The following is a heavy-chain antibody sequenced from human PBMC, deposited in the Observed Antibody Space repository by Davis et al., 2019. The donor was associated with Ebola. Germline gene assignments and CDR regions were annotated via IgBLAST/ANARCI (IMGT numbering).Heavy chain of an antibody. V-gene: IGHV4-59*01. CDR3: ARGCGGSCYDAFDI. D-gene: IGHD2-15*01. Sequence: PSETLSLTCTVSGGSISSYYWSWIRQPPGKGLEWIGYIYYSGSTNYNPSLKSRVTISVDTSKNQFSLKLSSVTAADTAVYYCARGCGGSCYDAFDIWGQGTMVTVSS. CDR1: GGSISSYY. J-gene: IGHJ3*02. CDR2: IYYSGST.